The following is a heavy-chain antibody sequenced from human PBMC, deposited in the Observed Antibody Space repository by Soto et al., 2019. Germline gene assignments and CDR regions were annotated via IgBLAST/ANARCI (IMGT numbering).Heavy chain of an antibody. Sequence: EVQLLESGGGLAQPGGSLRLSCAASAFTFSSYVMSWVRQAPGKGLEWVSAVSGSGDSTYYADSVKGRFTISRDNSKTTQYLQMHGLRAEDPAVYYCAKGRASDCPGCTQDYWGQGTLVTVSS. CDR3: AKGRASDCPGCTQDY. CDR1: AFTFSSYV. J-gene: IGHJ4*02. CDR2: VSGSGDST. D-gene: IGHD2-21*02. V-gene: IGHV3-23*01.